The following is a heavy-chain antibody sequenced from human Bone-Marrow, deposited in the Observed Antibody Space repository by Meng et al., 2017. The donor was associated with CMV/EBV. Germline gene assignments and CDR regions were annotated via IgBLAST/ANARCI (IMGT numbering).Heavy chain of an antibody. CDR3: AEINDFLGGYSFDY. J-gene: IGHJ4*02. D-gene: IGHD3-3*01. CDR2: INPNNGGT. V-gene: IGHV1-2*02. Sequence: ASGKVSCKASGYTFTGYYMHWVRQAPGQGLEWMGWINPNNGGTNYAQKFQGRVTMTSDTSISTAYIELRRLRSDDTAVEYGAEINDFLGGYSFDYWGQGTLVTVSS. CDR1: GYTFTGYY.